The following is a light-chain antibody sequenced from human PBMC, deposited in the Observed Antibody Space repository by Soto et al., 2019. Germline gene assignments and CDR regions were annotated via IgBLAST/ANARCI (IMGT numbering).Light chain of an antibody. Sequence: IVMTQSPDSLAVSLGERATINCKSSQSVLYSSNNKNYLAWYQQKPGQPPKLLIYWTSTRESGVPDRFSGSGSGTDFTLTISSLQAEDVAVYYCQQYYGPPYAFGLGNKLEIK. V-gene: IGKV4-1*01. CDR1: QSVLYSSNNKNY. CDR2: WTS. J-gene: IGKJ2*01. CDR3: QQYYGPPYA.